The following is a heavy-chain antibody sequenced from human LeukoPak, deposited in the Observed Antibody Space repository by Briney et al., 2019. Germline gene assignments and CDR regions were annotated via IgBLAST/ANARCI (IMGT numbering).Heavy chain of an antibody. D-gene: IGHD3-22*01. CDR3: ARMYYYDSSGYYRHFDY. J-gene: IGHJ4*02. Sequence: SVKVSCKASGGTFSSYTINWVRQATGQGLEWMGWMNPNSGNTGYAQKFQGRVTMTRNTSISTAYMELSSLRSEDTAVYYCARMYYYDSSGYYRHFDYWGQGTLVTVSS. V-gene: IGHV1-8*02. CDR1: GGTFSSYT. CDR2: MNPNSGNT.